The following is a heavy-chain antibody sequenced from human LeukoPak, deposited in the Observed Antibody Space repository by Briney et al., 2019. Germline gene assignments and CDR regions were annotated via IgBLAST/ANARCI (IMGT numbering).Heavy chain of an antibody. Sequence: GGSLRLSCAASAFSLNAYNMNWVRQAPGKGLEWVSSISYTGTYIYYADSVKGRFTISRDNAQNSLYLQMNSLRAEDTAVYYCARTVTTRRYFDYWGQGTLVTVSS. CDR1: AFSLNAYN. D-gene: IGHD4-11*01. CDR3: ARTVTTRRYFDY. J-gene: IGHJ4*02. V-gene: IGHV3-21*01. CDR2: ISYTGTYI.